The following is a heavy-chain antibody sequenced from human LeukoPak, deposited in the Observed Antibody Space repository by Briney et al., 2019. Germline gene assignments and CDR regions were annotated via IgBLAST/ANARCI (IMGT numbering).Heavy chain of an antibody. CDR2: ISYSGNI. D-gene: IGHD2-15*01. CDR1: GGSVSGDPYY. Sequence: SSETLSLTCTVSGGSVSGDPYYWSWIRQPPGKGPEWIGHISYSGNINSNPSMRSRVTASVDTSKNQFSLKLSSVTAADTAVYYCARYCTGATCYSNRGAFGIWGRGTMVTVSS. CDR3: ARYCTGATCYSNRGAFGI. J-gene: IGHJ3*02. V-gene: IGHV4-61*01.